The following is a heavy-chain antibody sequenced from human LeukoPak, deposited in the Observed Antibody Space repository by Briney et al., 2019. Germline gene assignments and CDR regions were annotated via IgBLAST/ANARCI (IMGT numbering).Heavy chain of an antibody. J-gene: IGHJ4*02. Sequence: RSSETLSLTCVVSGGSLSTHHWSWIRQSPRRGLEWIGYISDSGSTNYSPSLKSRVTISVDTSKNQFSLMLSSVTAADTAVYYCARGYDSSAYYPFNYWGQGTLVTVSS. V-gene: IGHV4-59*11. D-gene: IGHD3-22*01. CDR2: ISDSGST. CDR1: GGSLSTHH. CDR3: ARGYDSSAYYPFNY.